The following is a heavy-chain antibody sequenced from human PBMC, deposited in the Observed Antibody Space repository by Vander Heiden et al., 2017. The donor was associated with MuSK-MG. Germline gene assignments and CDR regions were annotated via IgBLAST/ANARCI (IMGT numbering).Heavy chain of an antibody. D-gene: IGHD2-2*01. V-gene: IGHV5-51*01. Sequence: EVQLVQSGTEANKPGESLKISCRRSGYSFSTHWIGRVGQTRGKGLEWMGIIYPGDSDTGYSPSFQGKVTFSADKSLSTAYLQWSSLKASDTAMYYCARHLGYYSSTTYYHYMDVWGKGTTVTVSS. J-gene: IGHJ6*03. CDR1: GYSFSTHW. CDR3: ARHLGYYSSTTYYHYMDV. CDR2: IYPGDSDT.